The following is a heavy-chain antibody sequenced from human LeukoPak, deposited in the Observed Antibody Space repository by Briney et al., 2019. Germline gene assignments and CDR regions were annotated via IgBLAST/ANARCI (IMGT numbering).Heavy chain of an antibody. D-gene: IGHD3-10*01. CDR2: MNPNSGNT. CDR3: ARVAIWFGELWDY. CDR1: GYTFTSYD. V-gene: IGHV1-8*01. Sequence: GASVKVSCKASGYTFTSYDINWVRQATGQGLEWMGWMNPNSGNTGYAQKFQGRVTMTRNTSISTAYMELSSLRSEDTAVYYCARVAIWFGELWDYWGQGTLVTVSS. J-gene: IGHJ4*02.